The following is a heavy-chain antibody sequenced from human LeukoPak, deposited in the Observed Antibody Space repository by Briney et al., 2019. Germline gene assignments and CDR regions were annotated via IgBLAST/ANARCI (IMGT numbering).Heavy chain of an antibody. CDR1: GGSINSYY. CDR3: ARVSSSWYQDWYFDL. V-gene: IGHV4-4*07. D-gene: IGHD6-13*01. CDR2: MYTSGST. J-gene: IGHJ2*01. Sequence: SETLSLTCTVSGGSINSYYWSWIRQPAGKGLEWIGRMYTSGSTNYNPSLKSRVTISVDTSKNQLSLKQSSVTAADTAVYYCARVSSSWYQDWYFDLWGRGTLVTVSS.